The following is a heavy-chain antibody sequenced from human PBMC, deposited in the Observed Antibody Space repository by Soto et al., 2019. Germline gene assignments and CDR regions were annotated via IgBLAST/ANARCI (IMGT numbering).Heavy chain of an antibody. J-gene: IGHJ6*02. CDR1: GYTFTTSG. CDR2: VSGYNGNT. Sequence: QVQLVQSGGEVKKPGASVKVSCKASGYTFTTSGVSWVRQAPGQGLEWMGWVSGYNGNTKYEEKFPDRVTMATDTSTSTAYLELRSLTTDDTAVYSCARAGELPYYYYGMDVWGQGTTVIVSS. D-gene: IGHD1-7*01. CDR3: ARAGELPYYYYGMDV. V-gene: IGHV1-18*01.